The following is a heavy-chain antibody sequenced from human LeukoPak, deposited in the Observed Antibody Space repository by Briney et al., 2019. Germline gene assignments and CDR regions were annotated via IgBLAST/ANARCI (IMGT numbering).Heavy chain of an antibody. CDR3: ARDVAAAGSAFDF. Sequence: ASVKVSCKASGYTFTGYYMHWVRQAPGQGLEWMGIINPSGGSPTYAQKFQGRVTMTSDMSTSTVYMELSSLGSEDTAVYYCARDVAAAGSAFDFWGQGTMVTVSS. CDR2: INPSGGSP. CDR1: GYTFTGYY. J-gene: IGHJ3*01. V-gene: IGHV1-46*01. D-gene: IGHD6-13*01.